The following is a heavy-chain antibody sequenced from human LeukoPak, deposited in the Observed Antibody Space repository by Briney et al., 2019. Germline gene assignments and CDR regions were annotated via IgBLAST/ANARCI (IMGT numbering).Heavy chain of an antibody. D-gene: IGHD2-2*01. CDR2: IYSGGST. CDR3: AREKLPADAFDI. V-gene: IGHV3-53*01. CDR1: GFTVSSNY. Sequence: HPGGSLRLSCAASGFTVSSNYMSWVRQAPGKGLEWVSVIYSGGSTYYADSVKGRFTISRDNSKNTLYLQMNSLRAEDTAVYYCAREKLPADAFDIWGQGTMVTVSS. J-gene: IGHJ3*02.